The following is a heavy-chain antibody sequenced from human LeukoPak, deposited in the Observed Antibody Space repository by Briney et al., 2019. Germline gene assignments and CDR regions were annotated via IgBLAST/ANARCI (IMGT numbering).Heavy chain of an antibody. CDR2: FDPEDGET. CDR1: GYTLTELS. CDR3: ARVPFQAVVVIPFFDY. V-gene: IGHV1-24*01. D-gene: IGHD3-22*01. J-gene: IGHJ4*02. Sequence: ASVKASCKVSGYTLTELSMHWVRQAPGRGLEWMGGFDPEDGETIYAQKFQGRVTMTEDTSTDTAYMELSSLRSEDTAVYYCARVPFQAVVVIPFFDYWGQGTLVTVSS.